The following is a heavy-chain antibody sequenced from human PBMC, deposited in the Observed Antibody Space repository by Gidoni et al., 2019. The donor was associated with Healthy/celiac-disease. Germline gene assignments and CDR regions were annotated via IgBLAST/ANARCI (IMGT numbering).Heavy chain of an antibody. CDR3: ARDQHYYDSSGYYYHWYFDL. V-gene: IGHV3-7*04. Sequence: EVQLVESGGGLVQPWGSLRLSCAASGFTFSSSWLSWVRHAPGKGLEWVANIKQDGSEKYYVDSVKGRFTISRDNAKNSLYLQMNSLRAEDTAVYYCARDQHYYDSSGYYYHWYFDLWGRGTLVTVSS. D-gene: IGHD3-22*01. CDR2: IKQDGSEK. CDR1: GFTFSSSW. J-gene: IGHJ2*01.